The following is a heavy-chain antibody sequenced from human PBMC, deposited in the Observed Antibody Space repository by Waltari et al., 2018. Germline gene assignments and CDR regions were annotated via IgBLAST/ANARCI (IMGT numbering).Heavy chain of an antibody. CDR1: GFTFDDYA. J-gene: IGHJ5*02. V-gene: IGHV3-9*03. Sequence: EVQLVESGGGLVQPGRSLRLSCAASGFTFDDYAMHWVRQAPGKGLEGVSGISWNSGSIGYAESVKARVTISRDNAKNSLYLQMNSLRAEDMALYYCAKDTSGSYYGFWFDPWGQGTLVTVSS. D-gene: IGHD1-26*01. CDR2: ISWNSGSI. CDR3: AKDTSGSYYGFWFDP.